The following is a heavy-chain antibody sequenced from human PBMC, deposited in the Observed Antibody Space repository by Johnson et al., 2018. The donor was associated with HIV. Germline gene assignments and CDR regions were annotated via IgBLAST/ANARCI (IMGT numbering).Heavy chain of an antibody. V-gene: IGHV3-23*04. CDR1: GFTFSSYA. Sequence: VKLVESGGGVVQPGRSLRLSCAASGFTFSSYAMHWVRQAPGKGLEWVSAISGSGGSTYYADSVKGRFTISRDNSKNTLYLQMNSLRAEDTAVYYCAKGKDSSSWFDAFDIWGQGTMVTVSS. CDR3: AKGKDSSSWFDAFDI. J-gene: IGHJ3*02. D-gene: IGHD6-13*01. CDR2: ISGSGGST.